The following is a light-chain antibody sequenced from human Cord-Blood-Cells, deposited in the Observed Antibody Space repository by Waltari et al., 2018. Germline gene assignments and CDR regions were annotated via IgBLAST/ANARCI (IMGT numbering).Light chain of an antibody. V-gene: IGKV3-11*01. CDR2: DAS. Sequence: EIVLTQSPATLSLSPGERATLSCRPSHIVSSSLACYQQKPGQAPRLRIYDASNRATGIPARFSGSGSGTDFTLTISSLEPEDFAVYYCQQRSNWLTFGGGTKVEIK. CDR1: HIVSSS. CDR3: QQRSNWLT. J-gene: IGKJ4*01.